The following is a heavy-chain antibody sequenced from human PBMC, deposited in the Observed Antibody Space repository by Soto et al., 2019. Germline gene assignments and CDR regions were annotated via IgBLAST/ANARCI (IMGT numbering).Heavy chain of an antibody. J-gene: IGHJ4*02. CDR3: ARGAYGDLDY. V-gene: IGHV4-59*01. CDR1: GGSISSYY. CDR2: IYYSGST. Sequence: SETLSLTCTVSGGSISSYYWSWIRQPPGKGLEWIGYIYYSGSTNYNPSLKSRVTISVDTSKNQFSLKLSSVTAADTAVYYCARGAYGDLDYWGQGTLVTVSS. D-gene: IGHD4-17*01.